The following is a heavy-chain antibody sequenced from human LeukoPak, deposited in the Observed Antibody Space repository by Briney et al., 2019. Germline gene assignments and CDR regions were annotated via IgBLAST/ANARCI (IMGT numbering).Heavy chain of an antibody. CDR2: IKQDGSEK. Sequence: GGSLRLSCAASGFTFSSYWMSWVRQAPGKGLEWVANIKQDGSEKYYVDSVKGRSTISRDNAKNSLYLQMNSLRAEDTAVYYCARDYYDSSGYYLFDYWGQGTLVTVSS. CDR3: ARDYYDSSGYYLFDY. V-gene: IGHV3-7*01. CDR1: GFTFSSYW. D-gene: IGHD3-22*01. J-gene: IGHJ4*02.